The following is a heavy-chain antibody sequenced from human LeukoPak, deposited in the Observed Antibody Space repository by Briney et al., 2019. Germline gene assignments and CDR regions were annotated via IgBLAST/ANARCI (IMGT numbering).Heavy chain of an antibody. J-gene: IGHJ4*02. V-gene: IGHV3-30*18. CDR3: AKGEGYYFDY. Sequence: GSLRPSCAASGFTFSSYGMHWVRQAPGKGLEWVAVISYDGSNKYYADSVKGRFTISRDNSKNTLYLQMNSLRAEDTAVYYCAKGEGYYFDYWGQGTLVTVSS. CDR2: ISYDGSNK. CDR1: GFTFSSYG.